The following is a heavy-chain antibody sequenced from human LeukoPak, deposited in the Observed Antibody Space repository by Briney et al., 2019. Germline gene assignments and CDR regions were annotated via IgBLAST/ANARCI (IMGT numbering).Heavy chain of an antibody. Sequence: PGGSLRLSCAASGFIFNDYYMSWIRQAPGKGLEWVSYISSSGMTTYYADSVKGRFTISRDNAKNSLCLQMNSLRAEDTAVYYCARWGSRGSYYLDYWGQGTLVTVSS. CDR3: ARWGSRGSYYLDY. V-gene: IGHV3-11*04. J-gene: IGHJ4*02. D-gene: IGHD1-26*01. CDR1: GFIFNDYY. CDR2: ISSSGMTT.